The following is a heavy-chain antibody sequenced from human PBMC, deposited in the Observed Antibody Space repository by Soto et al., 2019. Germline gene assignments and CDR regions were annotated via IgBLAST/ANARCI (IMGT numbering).Heavy chain of an antibody. CDR2: ISVSGGST. D-gene: IGHD1-26*01. Sequence: EVQLLESGGGLVQPGGSLRLSCAASGFTFSSYAMSWVRQAPGKGLEWVSAISVSGGSTYYADSVKGRFTTSRDNSKNTPYLQMNSLRAEDTAVYYCAKDGVSGSYYFYFDSWGQGALVTVSS. CDR1: GFTFSSYA. CDR3: AKDGVSGSYYFYFDS. V-gene: IGHV3-23*01. J-gene: IGHJ4*02.